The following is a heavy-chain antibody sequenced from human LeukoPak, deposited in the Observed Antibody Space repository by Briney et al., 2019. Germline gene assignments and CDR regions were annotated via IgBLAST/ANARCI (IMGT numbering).Heavy chain of an antibody. CDR1: GGSISSSSYY. J-gene: IGHJ3*02. V-gene: IGHV4-61*05. CDR2: IYYSGST. CDR3: ARSYTAPDAFDI. Sequence: SETLSLTCTVSGGSISSSSYYWGWFRQPPGKGLEWIGHIYYSGSTNYNPSLKSRVTISVDTSKNQFSLKLSSVTAADTAVYYCARSYTAPDAFDIWGQGTMVTVSS. D-gene: IGHD5-18*01.